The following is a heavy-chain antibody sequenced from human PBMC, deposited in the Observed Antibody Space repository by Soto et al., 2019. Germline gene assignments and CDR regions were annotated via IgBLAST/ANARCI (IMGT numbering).Heavy chain of an antibody. CDR1: GFTFSNYA. CDR3: AKDQGSSWYEIDY. D-gene: IGHD6-13*01. V-gene: IGHV3-23*01. J-gene: IGHJ4*02. Sequence: EVQLLESGGGLVQPGGSLRLSCAASGFTFSNYAVTWVRQAPGKGLEWVSTISGSGGRTYYADSVKGRFTISRDNSKNTLYLQMNSLRAEDTAVYYCAKDQGSSWYEIDYWGQGTLLTVSS. CDR2: ISGSGGRT.